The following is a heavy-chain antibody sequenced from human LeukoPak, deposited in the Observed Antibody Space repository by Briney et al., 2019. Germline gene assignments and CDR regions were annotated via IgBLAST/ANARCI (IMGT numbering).Heavy chain of an antibody. D-gene: IGHD6-6*01. Sequence: PSETLSLTCAVSGDSISNYFWSWIRQPPGEGLEWIGYIYHSGVTHYNPSLKSRVTISVDTTKNQFSLKLSSVTAADTAVYYCARDQSSYTSSSYFDPWGQGALVTVSS. J-gene: IGHJ5*02. CDR2: IYHSGVT. V-gene: IGHV4-59*01. CDR3: ARDQSSYTSSSYFDP. CDR1: GDSISNYF.